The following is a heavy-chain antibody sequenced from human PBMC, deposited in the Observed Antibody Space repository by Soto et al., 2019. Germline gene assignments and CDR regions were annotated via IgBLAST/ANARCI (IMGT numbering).Heavy chain of an antibody. Sequence: QVQLVESGGGVVKPGRPLRLSCAASGFTFSTYDMQWVPQAPGKGLEWVAVISYDGSNKYYADSVKGRFTISRDNSKNTLYLQMSSLRAEDTAVYYCAKGQQWLTYWGQGTLVTVSS. CDR1: GFTFSTYD. V-gene: IGHV3-30*18. D-gene: IGHD6-19*01. CDR3: AKGQQWLTY. CDR2: ISYDGSNK. J-gene: IGHJ4*02.